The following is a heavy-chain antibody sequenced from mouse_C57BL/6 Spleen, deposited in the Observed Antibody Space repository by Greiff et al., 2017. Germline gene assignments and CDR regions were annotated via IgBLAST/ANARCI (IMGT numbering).Heavy chain of an antibody. D-gene: IGHD2-14*01. CDR3: TREGTPDAWFAY. Sequence: EVKVVESGEGLVKPGGSLKLSCAASGFTFSSYAMSWVRQTPEKRLEWVAYISSGGDYIYYADTVKGRFTISSDNARNTLYLQMSSLKSEDTAMYYCTREGTPDAWFAYWGQGTLVTVSA. CDR1: GFTFSSYA. V-gene: IGHV5-9-1*02. J-gene: IGHJ3*01. CDR2: ISSGGDYI.